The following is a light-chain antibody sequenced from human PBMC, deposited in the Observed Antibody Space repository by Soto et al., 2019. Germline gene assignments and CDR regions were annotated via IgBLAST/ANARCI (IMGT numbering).Light chain of an antibody. CDR1: QSVSTN. J-gene: IGKJ5*01. V-gene: IGKV3-15*01. CDR2: GAS. Sequence: EIVMTQSPATLSVSPGERAILSCRASQSVSTNLGWYQQKPGQAPRLLIFGASTRATGIPVRFSGSGSGTEFTLTISSLQSEDSAVYYCQQYNNWPPFTFGQGTRLEIK. CDR3: QQYNNWPPFT.